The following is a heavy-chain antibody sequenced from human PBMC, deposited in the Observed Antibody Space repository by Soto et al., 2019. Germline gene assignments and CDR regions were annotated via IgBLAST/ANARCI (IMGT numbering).Heavy chain of an antibody. J-gene: IGHJ4*02. Sequence: QIQLLQSGAEVKQPGASVKVTCKASGYTFRNFGISWVRQAPGQGLEWMGWISAYNANENYAQKFQGRLTMTADTSTSTAYMELRSLRSDDTAVYYCARENSYFDYWGQGTLVTVSS. CDR1: GYTFRNFG. V-gene: IGHV1-18*01. CDR2: ISAYNANE. CDR3: ARENSYFDY.